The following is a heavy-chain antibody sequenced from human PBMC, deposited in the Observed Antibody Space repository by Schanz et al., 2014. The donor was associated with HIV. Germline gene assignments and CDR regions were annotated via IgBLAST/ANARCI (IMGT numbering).Heavy chain of an antibody. Sequence: QVQLQQWGAELLKPSETLSLTCAVYGGSLNGYYWTWIRQPPGKGLEWIGYIYYSGVTYYNPSLRSRITMSIDTSKNQFSLKLSFVTAADTGVYYCARGSGLDYWGQGTQVTVSS. CDR1: GGSLNGYY. D-gene: IGHD1-1*01. CDR3: ARGSGLDY. V-gene: IGHV4-34*01. CDR2: IYYSGVT. J-gene: IGHJ4*02.